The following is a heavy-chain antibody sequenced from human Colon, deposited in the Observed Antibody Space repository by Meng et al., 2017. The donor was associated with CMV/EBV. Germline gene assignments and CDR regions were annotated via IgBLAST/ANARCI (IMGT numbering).Heavy chain of an antibody. CDR3: ARDKSGGNFDWFSFPRGGDYGMDV. Sequence: ASVQVSCRASGYTFTSYYMHWVRQAPGQGLEWMGIINPSGGSTSYAQKFQGRVTMTRDTSTSTVYMELSSLRSEDTAVYYCARDKSGGNFDWFSFPRGGDYGMDVWGQGTTVTVSS. V-gene: IGHV1-46*01. J-gene: IGHJ6*02. CDR1: GYTFTSYY. CDR2: INPSGGST. D-gene: IGHD3-9*01.